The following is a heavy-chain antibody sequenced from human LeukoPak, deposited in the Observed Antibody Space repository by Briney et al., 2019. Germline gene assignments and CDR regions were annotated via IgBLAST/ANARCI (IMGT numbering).Heavy chain of an antibody. Sequence: SETLSLTCTVSGGSISSSSCYWGWIRQPPGKGLEWIGYIYYSGSTYYNPSLKSRVTISVDTSKKQFSLKLSSLTAADTAVYYCARGRGYEPVVFYFDYWGQGTLVTVSS. J-gene: IGHJ4*02. CDR1: GGSISSSSCY. V-gene: IGHV4-61*05. D-gene: IGHD5-12*01. CDR3: ARGRGYEPVVFYFDY. CDR2: IYYSGST.